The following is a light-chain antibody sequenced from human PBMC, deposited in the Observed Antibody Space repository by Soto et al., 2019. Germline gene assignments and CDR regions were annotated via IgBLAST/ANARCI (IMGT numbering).Light chain of an antibody. CDR2: AAS. CDR3: QQHITYPQT. CDR1: QGISTY. Sequence: DIQLTQSLSFLSPFVGDRFTMPCRPSQGISTYLAWYQQKPGKAPKLLIYAASTLQSGVPSRFSGSGSGTEFALAISSLQPEDFATYYCQQHITYPQTFGQGTKVDIK. V-gene: IGKV1-9*01. J-gene: IGKJ1*01.